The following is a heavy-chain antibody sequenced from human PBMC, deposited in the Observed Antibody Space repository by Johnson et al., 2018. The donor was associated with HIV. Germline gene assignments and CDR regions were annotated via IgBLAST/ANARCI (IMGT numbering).Heavy chain of an antibody. D-gene: IGHD6-13*01. CDR3: ARGAYSSSWHASDASDI. CDR2: IDWNGGSS. J-gene: IGHJ3*02. CDR1: GFTFSSYD. V-gene: IGHV3-20*04. Sequence: QLVESGGGVVQPGGSLRLSCAASGFTFSSYDMHWVRQAPGKGLEWVSGIDWNGGSSGYADSVKGRFSISRDNGKNSLYLQMNSLRAEDTALYYCARGAYSSSWHASDASDIWGQGTMVTVSS.